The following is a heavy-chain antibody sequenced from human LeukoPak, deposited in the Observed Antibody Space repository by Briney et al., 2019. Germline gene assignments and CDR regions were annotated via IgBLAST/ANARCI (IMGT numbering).Heavy chain of an antibody. J-gene: IGHJ4*02. CDR3: ARVSSGEKIDY. D-gene: IGHD3-16*01. CDR1: GGSISSYY. CDR2: IYYSGST. Sequence: SETLSLTCTVSGGSISSYYWSWIRQPPGKGLEWIGYIYYSGSTNYNPSLKSRVTISVDTSKSQFSLKLTSVTAADTAVYYCARVSSGEKIDYWGQGTVVTVSS. V-gene: IGHV4-59*01.